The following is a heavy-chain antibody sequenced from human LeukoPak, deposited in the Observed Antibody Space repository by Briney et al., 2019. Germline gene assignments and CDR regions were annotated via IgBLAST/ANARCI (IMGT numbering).Heavy chain of an antibody. J-gene: IGHJ4*02. D-gene: IGHD2-15*01. CDR1: GGSISSYY. Sequence: SETLSLTCTVSGGSISSYYWSWIRQPPGKGPEWIGYIYYSGSTNYNPSLKSRVTISVDTSKNQFSLKLSSVTAADTAVYYCARDYCSGGSCYPDYWGQGTLVTVSS. CDR2: IYYSGST. CDR3: ARDYCSGGSCYPDY. V-gene: IGHV4-59*01.